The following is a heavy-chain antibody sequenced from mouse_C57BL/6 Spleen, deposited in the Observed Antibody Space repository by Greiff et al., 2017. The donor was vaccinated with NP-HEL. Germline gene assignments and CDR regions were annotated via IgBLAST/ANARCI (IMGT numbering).Heavy chain of an antibody. CDR1: GYTFTDYY. V-gene: IGHV1-26*01. D-gene: IGHD1-1*01. Sequence: EVQLQQSGPELVKPGASVKISCKASGYTFTDYYMNWVKQSHGKSLEWIGDINPNNGGTSYNQKFKGKATLTVDKSSSTAYMELRSLTSEDSAVYYCARRGYYYYGSSYEFAYWGQGTLVTVSA. CDR3: ARRGYYYYGSSYEFAY. CDR2: INPNNGGT. J-gene: IGHJ3*01.